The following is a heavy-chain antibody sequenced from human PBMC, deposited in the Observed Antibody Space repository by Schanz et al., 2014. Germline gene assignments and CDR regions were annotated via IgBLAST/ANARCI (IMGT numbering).Heavy chain of an antibody. CDR3: ARDEGRDGYNLAFDV. V-gene: IGHV3-21*04. D-gene: IGHD5-12*01. J-gene: IGHJ4*02. CDR2: IYINSGST. Sequence: EVQLVESGGGLVKPGDSLRLSCAASGFTFSSYTMKWVRQAPGKGLEWVSSIYINSGSTNYADSVKGRFIISRDSSKNTLFLQMNSLRAEDTAVYFCARDEGRDGYNLAFDVWGQGTLVAVSS. CDR1: GFTFSSYT.